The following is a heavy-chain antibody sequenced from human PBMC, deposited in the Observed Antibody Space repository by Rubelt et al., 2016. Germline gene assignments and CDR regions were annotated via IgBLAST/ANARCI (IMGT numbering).Heavy chain of an antibody. CDR1: GYTFTSYA. D-gene: IGHD6-6*01. V-gene: IGHV7-4-1*02. CDR3: ARVIAAREDYNWFDP. Sequence: QVQLVQSGAEVKKPGASVKVSCKASGYTFTSYAMNWVRQAPGQGLEWMGWINTNTGNPTYAQGLTGRFGFSLEPSVSTAYLQISSLKAEDTAVYYCARVIAAREDYNWFDPWGQGTLVTVSS. CDR2: INTNTGNP. J-gene: IGHJ5*02.